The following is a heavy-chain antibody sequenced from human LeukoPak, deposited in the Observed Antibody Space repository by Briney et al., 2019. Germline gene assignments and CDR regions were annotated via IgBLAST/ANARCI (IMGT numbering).Heavy chain of an antibody. D-gene: IGHD3-22*01. J-gene: IGHJ3*02. CDR3: ARGHYYDSSGDYYRAAFDI. CDR1: GYTFTSYD. Sequence: ASVKVSCKASGYTFTSYDINWVRQATGQGLEWMGWMNPNSGNTGYAQKFQGRVTMTRNTSISTAYMDLSSLRSEDTAVYYCARGHYYDSSGDYYRAAFDIWGQGTEVTVSS. CDR2: MNPNSGNT. V-gene: IGHV1-8*01.